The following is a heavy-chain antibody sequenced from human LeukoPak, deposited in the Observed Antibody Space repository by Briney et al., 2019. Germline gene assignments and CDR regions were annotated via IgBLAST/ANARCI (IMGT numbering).Heavy chain of an antibody. Sequence: GGSLRLSCAASGFTFSSYAMSWVRQAPGKGLEWVSAISGGGGSTYYADSVKGRFTISRDNSKNTLYVQMNSLRAEDTAVYYCAKVTDSSSAGSDYWGQGTLVTVSS. CDR2: ISGGGGST. D-gene: IGHD6-6*01. V-gene: IGHV3-23*01. CDR1: GFTFSSYA. CDR3: AKVTDSSSAGSDY. J-gene: IGHJ4*02.